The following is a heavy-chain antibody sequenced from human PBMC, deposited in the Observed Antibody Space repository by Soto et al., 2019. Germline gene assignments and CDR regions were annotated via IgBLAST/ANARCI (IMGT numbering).Heavy chain of an antibody. CDR2: ISAYNGNT. CDR3: ARGGTPIDY. J-gene: IGHJ4*02. D-gene: IGHD3-16*01. Sequence: QVQLVQSGAEVKKPGASVKVSCKASGYTFTNFGISWVRQAPGQGLEWMGWISAYNGNTNQAQNFQGRVTMTTDTSTTPACMELRGLRSEDTAVYYGARGGTPIDYGGQGTLVTVSS. CDR1: GYTFTNFG. V-gene: IGHV1-18*01.